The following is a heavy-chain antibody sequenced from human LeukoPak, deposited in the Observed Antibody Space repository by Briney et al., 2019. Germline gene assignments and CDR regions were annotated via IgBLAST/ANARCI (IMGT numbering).Heavy chain of an antibody. Sequence: SQTLSLTCAISGDSVSSNSAAWNWIRQSPSRGLEWLGRTYYRSKWYNDYAVSVKSRITINPDTSKNQFSLQLNSVTPEDTAVYYCARDRISSGWFWGSYYYYMDVWGKGTTVTVSS. D-gene: IGHD6-19*01. CDR1: GDSVSSNSAA. J-gene: IGHJ6*03. CDR2: TYYRSKWYN. V-gene: IGHV6-1*01. CDR3: ARDRISSGWFWGSYYYYMDV.